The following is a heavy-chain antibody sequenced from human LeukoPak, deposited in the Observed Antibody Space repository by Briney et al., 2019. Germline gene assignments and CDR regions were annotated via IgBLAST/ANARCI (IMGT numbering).Heavy chain of an antibody. Sequence: SGGSLRLSCAVSGFTFSDYWMNWVRQAPGKGLEWVSFIRYDGSDKYYADSMKGQFTISRDNSKNTLYLQMDSLRPEDTAVYYCAKGQLGIQSSKWFDPWGQGTLVTVSS. V-gene: IGHV3-30*02. CDR1: GFTFSDYW. CDR2: IRYDGSDK. CDR3: AKGQLGIQSSKWFDP. J-gene: IGHJ5*02. D-gene: IGHD7-27*01.